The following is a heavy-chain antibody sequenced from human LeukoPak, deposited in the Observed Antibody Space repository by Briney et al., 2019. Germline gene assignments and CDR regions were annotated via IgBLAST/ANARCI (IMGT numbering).Heavy chain of an antibody. CDR2: IDWDDDK. V-gene: IGHV2-70*12. CDR3: AHRGSSGLFDY. D-gene: IGHD6-19*01. Sequence: SGPALVKPTQTLTLTCAFSGFSLSTSGMCVSWIRQPPGKALEWLARIDWDDDKYYSTSLKTRLTISKDTSKHQVVLTMTNMDPVDTATYYCAHRGSSGLFDYWGQGTLVTVSA. CDR1: GFSLSTSGMC. J-gene: IGHJ4*02.